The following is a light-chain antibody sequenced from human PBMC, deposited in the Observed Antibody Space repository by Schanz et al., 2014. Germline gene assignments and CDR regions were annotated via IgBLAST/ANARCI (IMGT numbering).Light chain of an antibody. CDR2: LNSDGSH. CDR1: SGHSSYD. CDR3: QTWGTGIWV. V-gene: IGLV4-69*01. Sequence: QPVLTQSPSASASLGASVKLTCTLSSGHSSYDIAWHQQQPEKGPRYLMKLNSDGSHKKGDGIPDRFSGSSSGAERYLTISSLQSEDEADYYCQTWGTGIWVFGGGTKLTVL. J-gene: IGLJ3*02.